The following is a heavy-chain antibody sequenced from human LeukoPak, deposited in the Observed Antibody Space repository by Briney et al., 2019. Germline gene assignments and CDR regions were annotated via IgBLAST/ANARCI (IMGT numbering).Heavy chain of an antibody. CDR1: GYTFISYG. Sequence: ASVKVSCKASGYTFISYGISWVRQASGQGLEWMGWISAYNSNTYYAQKLQGRVTMTTDTSTSTAYMELRSLRSDDTAVYYCARYYDSSGYDHDYWGQGTLVTVSS. CDR3: ARYYDSSGYDHDY. CDR2: ISAYNSNT. V-gene: IGHV1-18*01. J-gene: IGHJ4*02. D-gene: IGHD3-22*01.